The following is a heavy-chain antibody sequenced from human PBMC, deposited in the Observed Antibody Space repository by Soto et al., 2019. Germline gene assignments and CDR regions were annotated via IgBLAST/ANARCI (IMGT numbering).Heavy chain of an antibody. D-gene: IGHD1-26*01. Sequence: SETLSLTCTVSGGSISSYYWIWIRQPPGKGLEWIGYIYYSGSTNYNPSLKSRVTISVDTSKNQFSLKLSSVTAADTAVYYCARVALIVGATGFWFDPWGQGTQVTVSS. CDR2: IYYSGST. V-gene: IGHV4-59*01. CDR1: GGSISSYY. J-gene: IGHJ5*02. CDR3: ARVALIVGATGFWFDP.